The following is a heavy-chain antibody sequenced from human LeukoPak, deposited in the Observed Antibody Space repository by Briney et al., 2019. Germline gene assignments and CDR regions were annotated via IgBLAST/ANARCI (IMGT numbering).Heavy chain of an antibody. CDR2: ISGSGGST. CDR1: RFTFISYA. Sequence: GGSLRLSCAASRFTFISYAMSWVRQAPGKGLEGVSAISGSGGSTYYADSVKGRFTISRDNSKNTLYLQMNSLRAEDTAVYYCAKVSAARLYYYYYMDVWGKGTTVTVSS. J-gene: IGHJ6*03. V-gene: IGHV3-23*01. D-gene: IGHD6-6*01. CDR3: AKVSAARLYYYYYMDV.